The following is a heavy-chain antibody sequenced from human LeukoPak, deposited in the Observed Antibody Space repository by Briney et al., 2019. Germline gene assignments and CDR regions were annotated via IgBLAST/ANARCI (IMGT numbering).Heavy chain of an antibody. V-gene: IGHV3-21*01. Sequence: PGGSRRPSCAASGFTFSSYSMNWVRQAPGKGLEWVSSISSSSSYIYYADSVKGRFTISRDNAKNSLYLQMNSLRAEDTAVYYCARDRAAGTVGNWFDPWGQGTLVTVSS. CDR3: ARDRAAGTVGNWFDP. CDR1: GFTFSSYS. D-gene: IGHD6-13*01. CDR2: ISSSSSYI. J-gene: IGHJ5*02.